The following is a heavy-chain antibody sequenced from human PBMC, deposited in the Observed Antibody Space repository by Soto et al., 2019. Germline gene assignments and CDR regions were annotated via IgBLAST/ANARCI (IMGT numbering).Heavy chain of an antibody. Sequence: QVQLVQSGAEVKKPGASVRVSCKASGFTFTNYGISWVRQAPGQGLEWVGWISAYKGNTNYAQKFQGRVTMTTDTSTSTAYMELRSLRSDDTAVYYCASRSGQLPYYFDYWGQGTLVTVSS. J-gene: IGHJ4*02. CDR3: ASRSGQLPYYFDY. CDR1: GFTFTNYG. D-gene: IGHD6-6*01. V-gene: IGHV1-18*01. CDR2: ISAYKGNT.